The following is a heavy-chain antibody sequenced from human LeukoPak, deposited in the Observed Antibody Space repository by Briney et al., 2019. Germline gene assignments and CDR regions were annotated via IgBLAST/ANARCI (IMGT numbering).Heavy chain of an antibody. CDR1: GGSIGSYY. Sequence: SETLSLTCTVSGGSIGSYYWSWIRQPPGKGLEWIGYIYYSGSTNYNPSLKSRVTISVDTSKNQFSLKLSSVTAADTAVYYCARARVDTATISTDHWFDPWGQGTLVTVSS. V-gene: IGHV4-59*01. D-gene: IGHD5-18*01. J-gene: IGHJ5*02. CDR3: ARARVDTATISTDHWFDP. CDR2: IYYSGST.